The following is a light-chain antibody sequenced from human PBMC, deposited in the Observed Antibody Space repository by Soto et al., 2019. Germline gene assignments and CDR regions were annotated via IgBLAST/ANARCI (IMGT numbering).Light chain of an antibody. V-gene: IGKV3-15*01. Sequence: EIVMTQSPATLSVSPGDGATLSFMASQSVDSNLAWYQQKPGQTPRLLIYDTSTRATGVPTRFSGSRSGAEFTLTINRLQSEDFAVYYCQPYNNWPLTFGGGTKVDIK. CDR3: QPYNNWPLT. CDR2: DTS. CDR1: QSVDSN. J-gene: IGKJ4*01.